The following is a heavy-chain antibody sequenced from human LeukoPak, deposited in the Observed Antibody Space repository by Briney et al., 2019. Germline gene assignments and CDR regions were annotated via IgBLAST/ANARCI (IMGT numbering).Heavy chain of an antibody. D-gene: IGHD3-10*01. CDR2: INQSGST. CDR3: ARADYGSGSYYNGMAY. V-gene: IGHV4-34*01. Sequence: SEALSLTCAVYGGSFSGYYWSWIRQPPGKGLEWIGEINQSGSTSYNPSFKSRVTISVDTSKNQFSLKLSSVTAADTAVYYCARADYGSGSYYNGMAYWGQGSLVTVSS. J-gene: IGHJ4*02. CDR1: GGSFSGYY.